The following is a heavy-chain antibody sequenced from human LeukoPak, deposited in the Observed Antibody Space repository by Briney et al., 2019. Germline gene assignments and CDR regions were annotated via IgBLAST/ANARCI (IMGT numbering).Heavy chain of an antibody. D-gene: IGHD3-22*01. J-gene: IGHJ4*02. CDR3: ARSGLGLVTTTD. CDR1: GFTFSSYA. V-gene: IGHV3-30-3*01. CDR2: ISYDGSNK. Sequence: GGSLRPSCAASGFTFSSYAMHWVRQAPGKGLEWVAVISYDGSNKYYADSVKGRFTISRDNSKNTLYLQMNSLRAEDTAVYYCARSGLGLVTTTDWGQGTLVTVSS.